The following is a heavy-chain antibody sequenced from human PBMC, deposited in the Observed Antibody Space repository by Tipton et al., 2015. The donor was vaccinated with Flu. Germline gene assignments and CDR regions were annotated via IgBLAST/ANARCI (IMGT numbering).Heavy chain of an antibody. D-gene: IGHD2-21*02. J-gene: IGHJ4*02. V-gene: IGHV3-30*18. CDR1: GFPFATFG. Sequence: QVQLVQSGGDVVQPGMSLRLSCATSGFPFATFGIHWVRQPPGKGLEWVAVASFDESHQYYADSVKGRFTLSRDNSKNTAYLQMNSLRPEDTAVYYCANALRSTSKLGDLEFQYWGQGTLVTVSS. CDR2: ASFDESHQ. CDR3: ANALRSTSKLGDLEFQY.